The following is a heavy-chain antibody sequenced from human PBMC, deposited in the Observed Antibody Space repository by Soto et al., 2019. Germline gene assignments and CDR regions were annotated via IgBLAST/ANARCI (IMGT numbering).Heavy chain of an antibody. J-gene: IGHJ5*01. CDR2: ISAYTDDP. V-gene: IGHV1-18*01. Sequence: ASVKVSCKASGHTFTNFGVTWVRQAPGQGLEWMGWISAYTDDPTYAQKFQGRVTMTIDTSTSTAYLDLRSLLVGDTDVYYCARYGTRGDWWGLGTQVTVSS. CDR3: ARYGTRGDW. D-gene: IGHD3-10*01. CDR1: GHTFTNFG.